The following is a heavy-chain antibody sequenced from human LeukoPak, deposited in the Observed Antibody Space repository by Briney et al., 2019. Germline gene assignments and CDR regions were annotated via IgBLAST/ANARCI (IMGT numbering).Heavy chain of an antibody. Sequence: AAGKVSCKASGYTFTSYGISWVRQAPGQGLEWRGWISAYNGNRNNAQKLQGTVTMTTATSTSTAYMELRSLRSDDTAVYYCARGYSYGMGYYYYYMDVWGKGTTVTISS. CDR2: ISAYNGNR. D-gene: IGHD5-18*01. J-gene: IGHJ6*03. V-gene: IGHV1-18*01. CDR3: ARGYSYGMGYYYYYMDV. CDR1: GYTFTSYG.